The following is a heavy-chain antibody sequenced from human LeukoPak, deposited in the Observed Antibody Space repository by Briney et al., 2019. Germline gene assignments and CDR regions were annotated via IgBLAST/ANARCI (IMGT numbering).Heavy chain of an antibody. Sequence: GRSLRLSCAASGFTFDDYAMHWVRQAPGKGLEWVSGISWNSGSIGYADSVKGRFTISRDNAKNSLYLQMNSLRADDMALYYCAKDQGIAAAGSFDYWGQGTLVTVSS. V-gene: IGHV3-9*03. D-gene: IGHD6-13*01. CDR2: ISWNSGSI. CDR1: GFTFDDYA. J-gene: IGHJ4*02. CDR3: AKDQGIAAAGSFDY.